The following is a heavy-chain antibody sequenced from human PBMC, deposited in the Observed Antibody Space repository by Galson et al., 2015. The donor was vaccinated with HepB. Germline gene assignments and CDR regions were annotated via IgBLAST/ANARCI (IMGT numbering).Heavy chain of an antibody. CDR3: ARGEDCSGGSCYSNYGWFDP. CDR2: IIPIFGTA. D-gene: IGHD2-15*01. CDR1: GGTFSSYA. Sequence: SVKVSCKASGGTFSSYAISWVRQAPGQGLEWMGGIIPIFGTANYAQKFQGRVTITADKSTSTAYMELSSLRSEDTAVYYCARGEDCSGGSCYSNYGWFDPWGQGTLVTVSS. V-gene: IGHV1-69*06. J-gene: IGHJ5*02.